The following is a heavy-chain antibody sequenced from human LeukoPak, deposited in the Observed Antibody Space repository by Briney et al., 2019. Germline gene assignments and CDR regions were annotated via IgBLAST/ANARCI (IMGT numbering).Heavy chain of an antibody. D-gene: IGHD5-12*01. Sequence: GGSLRLSCAASGFTFSSYGMSWVRQAPGKGLEWVANIKQDGSEKYYVDSVKGRFTISRDNAKNSLYLQMNSLRAEDTAVYYCARDPRINSISWGQGTLVTVSS. CDR3: ARDPRINSIS. CDR1: GFTFSSYG. V-gene: IGHV3-7*01. J-gene: IGHJ5*02. CDR2: IKQDGSEK.